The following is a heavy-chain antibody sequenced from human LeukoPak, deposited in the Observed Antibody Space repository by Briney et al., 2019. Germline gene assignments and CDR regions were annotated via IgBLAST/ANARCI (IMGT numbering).Heavy chain of an antibody. Sequence: GGSLRLSCAASGFTVSSNYMSWVRQAPGKGLEWVSVIYSGGSTYYADSVEGRFTISRDNSKNTLYLQMNSLRAEDTAVYYCARGGSRQYEYYDFWSGYGPLDYWGQGTLVTVSS. CDR3: ARGGSRQYEYYDFWSGYGPLDY. J-gene: IGHJ4*02. CDR2: IYSGGST. CDR1: GFTVSSNY. V-gene: IGHV3-53*01. D-gene: IGHD3-3*01.